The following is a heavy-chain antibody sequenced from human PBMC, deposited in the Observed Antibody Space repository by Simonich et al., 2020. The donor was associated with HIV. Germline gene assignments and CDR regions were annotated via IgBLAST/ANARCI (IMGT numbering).Heavy chain of an antibody. CDR3: ARDYWATGTTFDY. V-gene: IGHV1-2*06. Sequence: QVQLVQSGAEVMQPGASVKVSCKASGYSFTAYYMHWVRQAPGQGLEGVGRINTTVGDTDYAQKLQGRVPMTRATSINTAYMELSRLRSYDTAVYYCARDYWATGTTFDYWGQGTLVTVSS. CDR1: GYSFTAYY. CDR2: INTTVGDT. D-gene: IGHD1-1*01. J-gene: IGHJ4*02.